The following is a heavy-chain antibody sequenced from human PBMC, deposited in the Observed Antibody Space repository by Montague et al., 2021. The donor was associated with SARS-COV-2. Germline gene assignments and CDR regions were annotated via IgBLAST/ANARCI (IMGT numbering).Heavy chain of an antibody. V-gene: IGHV4-59*01. Sequence: SETLSLTCSVSGGSISSDYWSWIRQSPGKGLEWIGYIYYRGTTNYSPSLKSRVTFSVDTSKNQFSLKLISVTVANTAVYFCAREDRWNWFDPWGQGVLVTVSS. CDR2: IYYRGTT. CDR3: AREDRWNWFDP. CDR1: GGSISSDY. J-gene: IGHJ5*02. D-gene: IGHD5-24*01.